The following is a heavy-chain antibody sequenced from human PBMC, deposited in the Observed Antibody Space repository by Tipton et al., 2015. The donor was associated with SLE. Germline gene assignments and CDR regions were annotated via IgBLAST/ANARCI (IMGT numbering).Heavy chain of an antibody. D-gene: IGHD3-9*01. Sequence: SLRLSCAASGFTFSSYAMHWVRQAPGKGLEWVAVISYDGSNKYYADSVKGRFTISRDNSKDTLYLQMDGLRPEDTAVYYCARDPDSDHWLLDYWGQGTLVTVSS. CDR3: ARDPDSDHWLLDY. CDR1: GFTFSSYA. CDR2: ISYDGSNK. J-gene: IGHJ4*02. V-gene: IGHV3-30*04.